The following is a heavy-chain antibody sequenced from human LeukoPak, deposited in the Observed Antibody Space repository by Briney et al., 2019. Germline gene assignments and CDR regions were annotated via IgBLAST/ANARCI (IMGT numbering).Heavy chain of an antibody. CDR1: GGTFSSYA. D-gene: IGHD3-9*01. V-gene: IGHV1-69*04. J-gene: IGHJ5*02. CDR3: ARAEVVLRYFDWLLNWFDP. Sequence: SVKVSCKASGGTFSSYAISWVRQAPGQGLGWMGRIIPILGIANYAQKFQGRVTITADKSTSTAYMELSSLRSEDTAVYYCARAEVVLRYFDWLLNWFDPWGQGTLVTVSS. CDR2: IIPILGIA.